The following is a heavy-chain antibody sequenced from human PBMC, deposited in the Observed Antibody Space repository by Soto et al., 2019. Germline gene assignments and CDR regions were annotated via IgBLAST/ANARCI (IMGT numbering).Heavy chain of an antibody. CDR1: GGTFSSYT. CDR3: SVSVGATGYFDY. Sequence: GASVKVSCKASGGTFSSYTISWVRQAPGQGLEWMGWIIPNSGVTNYAQKFQGRVTMTRDTSTSTAYMELSRLRSDDTAVYYCSVSVGATGYFDYWGQGTLVTVSS. V-gene: IGHV1-2*02. CDR2: IIPNSGVT. D-gene: IGHD1-26*01. J-gene: IGHJ4*02.